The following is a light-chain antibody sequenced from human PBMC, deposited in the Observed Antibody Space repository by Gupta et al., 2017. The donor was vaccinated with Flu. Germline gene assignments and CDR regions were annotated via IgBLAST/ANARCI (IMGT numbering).Light chain of an antibody. J-gene: IGLJ3*02. Sequence: SYELTQPPSMSVSPGQTASITCSGTQLENKYASWYQQKPGQSPVLIIYQNNKRPSEIPERFSGSTSGNTATLTISGTQAVDEAYYYWQVGDSNTAQFGGGTKLTVL. V-gene: IGLV3-1*01. CDR3: QVGDSNTAQ. CDR2: QNN. CDR1: QLENKY.